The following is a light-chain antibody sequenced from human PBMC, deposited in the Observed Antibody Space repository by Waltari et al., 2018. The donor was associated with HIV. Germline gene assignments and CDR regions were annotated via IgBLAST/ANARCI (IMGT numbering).Light chain of an antibody. Sequence: SYELRQPPSVSVSPGQTARITCSGNALPAQYVYCYKQKPGQAPLLVIFKDSERPSGIPERFSGSSSGTTVTLTVTGVQAEDEADYYCQSVDSSATYWVFGGGTKLTVL. J-gene: IGLJ3*02. V-gene: IGLV3-25*03. CDR3: QSVDSSATYWV. CDR1: ALPAQY. CDR2: KDS.